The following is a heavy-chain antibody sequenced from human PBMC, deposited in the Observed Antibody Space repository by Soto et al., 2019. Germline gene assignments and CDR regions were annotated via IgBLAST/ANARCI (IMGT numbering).Heavy chain of an antibody. CDR1: GFTFSSYE. V-gene: IGHV3-48*03. J-gene: IGHJ4*02. CDR3: AREMVGRRHEYTGVDY. D-gene: IGHD6-6*01. CDR2: ISSSGRTI. Sequence: PGGSLRLSCAASGFTFSSYEMNWVRQAPGKGLEWVSYISSSGRTIYYADSVKGRFTISRDNAKNSLYLQMNSLRAEDTAVYYCAREMVGRRHEYTGVDYWGQGTLVTVSS.